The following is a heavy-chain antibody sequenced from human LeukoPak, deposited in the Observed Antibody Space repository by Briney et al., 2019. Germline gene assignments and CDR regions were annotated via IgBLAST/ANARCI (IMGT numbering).Heavy chain of an antibody. D-gene: IGHD3-10*01. V-gene: IGHV3-48*04. Sequence: GGSLRLSCAASGFTFSRDSMNWVRQAPGKGLEWVSYISSSSSTIYYADSVKGRFTISRDNAKNSLYLQMNSLRAEDTAVYYCARDMPSLLWFGDHHTHDAFDIWGQGTMVTVSS. J-gene: IGHJ3*02. CDR2: ISSSSSTI. CDR1: GFTFSRDS. CDR3: ARDMPSLLWFGDHHTHDAFDI.